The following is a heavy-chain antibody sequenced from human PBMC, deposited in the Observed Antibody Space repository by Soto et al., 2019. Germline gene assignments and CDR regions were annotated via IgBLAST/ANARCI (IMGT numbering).Heavy chain of an antibody. D-gene: IGHD2-2*01. CDR2: INHSGST. V-gene: IGHV4-34*01. CDR3: AREDIVVVPADYGMDV. J-gene: IGHJ6*02. CDR1: GGSFSGYY. Sequence: PSGPLSLTCAVYGGSFSGYYWSWIRQPPWKGLEWIGEINHSGSTNYNPSLKSRVTISVDTSKNQFSLKLSSVTAADTAVYYCAREDIVVVPADYGMDVWGQGTTVTVSS.